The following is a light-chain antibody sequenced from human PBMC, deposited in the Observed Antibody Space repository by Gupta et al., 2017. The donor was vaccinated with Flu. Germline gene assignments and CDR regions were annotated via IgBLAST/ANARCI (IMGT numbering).Light chain of an antibody. V-gene: IGKV2-28*01. Sequence: DVVVTQSPLSLPVTPGEPASISCRSSQSRLHSNGYNYLDWYLKKPGQSPQLLIYLGSNRSCGVPNRYSGSESDTDFTLKITRVEAEDVGVYYCRQARQNPYIFGQGTKLEIK. CDR1: QSRLHSNGYNY. J-gene: IGKJ2*01. CDR3: RQARQNPYI. CDR2: LGS.